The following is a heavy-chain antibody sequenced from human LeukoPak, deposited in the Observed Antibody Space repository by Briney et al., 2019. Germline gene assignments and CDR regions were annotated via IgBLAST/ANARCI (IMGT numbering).Heavy chain of an antibody. J-gene: IGHJ4*02. D-gene: IGHD6-13*01. V-gene: IGHV3-30*18. CDR3: AKDRFVVAAAGTFWNY. CDR1: GFMFSDYG. CDR2: ISNDGSII. Sequence: AGGSLRLSCAASGFMFSDYGMHWVRQAPGKGLEWVAVISNDGSIIYYADSVKGRFTISRDNSKNTLHLQMNSLRAEDTAVYYCAKDRFVVAAAGTFWNYWGQGTLVTVSS.